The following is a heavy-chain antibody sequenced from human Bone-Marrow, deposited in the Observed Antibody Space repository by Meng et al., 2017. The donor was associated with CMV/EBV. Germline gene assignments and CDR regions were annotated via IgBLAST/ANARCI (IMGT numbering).Heavy chain of an antibody. D-gene: IGHD2-8*01. CDR2: IRSKANSYAT. V-gene: IGHV3-73*01. CDR3: TTEKEDRGVRERYYFDY. CDR1: GFTFSGSA. J-gene: IGHJ4*02. Sequence: GESLKISCAASGFTFSGSAMHWVRQASGKGLEWVGRIRSKANSYATAYAASVKGRFTISRDDSKNTAYLQMNSLKTEDTAVYYCTTEKEDRGVRERYYFDYWGQGTLVTVSS.